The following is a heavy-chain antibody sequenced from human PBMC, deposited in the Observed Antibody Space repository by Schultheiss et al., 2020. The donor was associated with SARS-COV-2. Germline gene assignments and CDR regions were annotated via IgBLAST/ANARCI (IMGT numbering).Heavy chain of an antibody. CDR2: INPNSGGT. J-gene: IGHJ4*02. V-gene: IGHV1-2*06. Sequence: ASVKVSCKASGYTFTGYYMHWVRQAPGQGLEWMGRINPNSGGTNYAQKFQGRVTMTRDTSISTAYMELIRLRSDDTAVYYCARGGIVVPAAMLDYWGQGTLVTVSS. CDR3: ARGGIVVPAAMLDY. D-gene: IGHD2-2*01. CDR1: GYTFTGYY.